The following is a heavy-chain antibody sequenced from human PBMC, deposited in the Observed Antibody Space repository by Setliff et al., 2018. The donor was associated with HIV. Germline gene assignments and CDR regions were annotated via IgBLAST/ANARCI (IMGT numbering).Heavy chain of an antibody. Sequence: NLSLTCAVSGYSISTAYYWGWIRQPPGKGLEWIGSVYHSGTTYYNPSLKSRVTISVDMSNNQFSLRVTSVTAADTAVYYCMRGRSITIFGVAYFDFWGQGTQVTVPS. CDR1: GYSISTAYY. CDR2: VYHSGTT. V-gene: IGHV4-38-2*01. CDR3: MRGRSITIFGVAYFDF. D-gene: IGHD3-3*01. J-gene: IGHJ4*02.